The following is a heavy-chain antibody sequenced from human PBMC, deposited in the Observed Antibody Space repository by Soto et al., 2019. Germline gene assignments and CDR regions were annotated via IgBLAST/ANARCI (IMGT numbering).Heavy chain of an antibody. CDR1: GYFVSSGYY. J-gene: IGHJ6*02. CDR3: ARADFCRGGSCYSAPNVDV. V-gene: IGHV4-38-2*02. D-gene: IGHD2-15*01. Sequence: PSETLSLTCNVSGYFVSSGYYWGWIRQPPGKGLEWIGNIHYRGTTYYSPSLTNRVTVSIDTSKNQASLKLGSVTAADTAVYYCARADFCRGGSCYSAPNVDVWGQGTTVT. CDR2: IHYRGTT.